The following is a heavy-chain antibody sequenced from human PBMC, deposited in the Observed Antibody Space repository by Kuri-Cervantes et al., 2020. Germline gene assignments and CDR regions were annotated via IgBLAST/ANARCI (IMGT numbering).Heavy chain of an antibody. CDR1: GFTFSSYG. D-gene: IGHD3-10*01. Sequence: GESLKISCAASGFTFSSYGMHWVRQAPGKGLGWVAVISYDGSNKYYADSVKGRFTISRDNSKNTLYLQMNSPRAEDTAVYYCATGSGRWLDWGQGTLVTVSS. CDR3: ATGSGRWLD. J-gene: IGHJ4*02. CDR2: ISYDGSNK. V-gene: IGHV3-30*03.